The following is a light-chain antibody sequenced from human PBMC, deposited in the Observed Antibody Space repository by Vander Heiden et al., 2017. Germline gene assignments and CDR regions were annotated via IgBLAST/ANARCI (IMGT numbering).Light chain of an antibody. CDR1: QGISSY. CDR3: QQYYSYPFT. J-gene: IGKJ3*01. V-gene: IGKV1-8*01. CDR2: AAS. Sequence: ALRITQSPSSLSASTGDRVPITCRASQGISSYLAWYQQKPGKAPKLLIYAASTLQSGVPSRFSGSGSGTDFTLTISCLQSEDFATYYCQQYYSYPFTFGPGTKVDIK.